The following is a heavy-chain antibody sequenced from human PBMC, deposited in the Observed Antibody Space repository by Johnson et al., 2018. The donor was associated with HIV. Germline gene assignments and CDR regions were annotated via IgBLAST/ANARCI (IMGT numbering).Heavy chain of an antibody. V-gene: IGHV3-15*01. D-gene: IGHD3-10*01. J-gene: IGHJ3*02. CDR3: TTTERVRGVSSDAFDI. CDR2: IKSKTDGGTT. CDR1: GFTFSNAW. Sequence: VQLVESGGGLVKPGGSLRLSCAASGFTFSNAWMSWVRQAPGKGLEWVGRIKSKTDGGTTDYAAPVKGRFTISRDDSKNTLYLQMNSLKTEDTAGYYCTTTERVRGVSSDAFDIWGQGTMVTVSS.